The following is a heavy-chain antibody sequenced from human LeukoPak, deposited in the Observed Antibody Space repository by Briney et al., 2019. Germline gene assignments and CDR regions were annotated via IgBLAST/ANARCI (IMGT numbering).Heavy chain of an antibody. Sequence: GESLKISCKGSGYSFTSYWIGWVRQMPGKGLEWMGIIYPGDSDTRYSPSFQGQVTISAGKSISTAYLQWSSLKASDTAMYYGARHRLLLWFGDSHDAFDIWGKGTMVTVSS. V-gene: IGHV5-51*01. CDR2: IYPGDSDT. D-gene: IGHD3-10*01. CDR1: GYSFTSYW. J-gene: IGHJ3*02. CDR3: ARHRLLLWFGDSHDAFDI.